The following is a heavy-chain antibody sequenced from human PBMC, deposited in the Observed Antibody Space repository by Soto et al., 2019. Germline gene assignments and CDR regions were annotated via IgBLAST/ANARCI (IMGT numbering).Heavy chain of an antibody. D-gene: IGHD2-21*01. CDR1: GASVSSGGYY. CDR2: IYDRETT. CDR3: ARQNCGGSIHDDFDL. Sequence: QVQLQESGPGLVMPSQTLSLPCNVSGASVSSGGYYWNWIRQHPGRGREGRGYIYDRETTYYNPSLESRLSIAVDSSKNQFSLKVTSGTPADTAVYYCARQNCGGSIHDDFDLWGQVAMVTV. J-gene: IGHJ3*01. V-gene: IGHV4-31*03.